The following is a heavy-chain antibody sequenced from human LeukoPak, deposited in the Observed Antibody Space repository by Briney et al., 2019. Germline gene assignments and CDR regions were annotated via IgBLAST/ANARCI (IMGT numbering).Heavy chain of an antibody. CDR3: AKALYCSSTSCYDFQH. CDR2: ISGSGGST. V-gene: IGHV3-23*01. D-gene: IGHD2-2*01. Sequence: GGSLRLSCAASGFTFNNYAMSWVRQAPGKGLEWVSGISGSGGSTYYADSVKGRFAISRDNSKDTLYLQMNSQRAEVTAVYYCAKALYCSSTSCYDFQHWGQGTLVTVSS. CDR1: GFTFNNYA. J-gene: IGHJ1*01.